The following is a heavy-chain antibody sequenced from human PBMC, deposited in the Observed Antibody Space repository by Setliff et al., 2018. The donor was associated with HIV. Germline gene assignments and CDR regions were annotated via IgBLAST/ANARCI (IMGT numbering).Heavy chain of an antibody. CDR2: IYHTGST. Sequence: SQTLSLTCTVSGGSINSTSYYWGWIRQPPGNGLEWIGSIYHTGSTNYNPSLKSRVTISVDTSKNQFSLRLSSVAAGDTAVYYCARSIVPVASCYYYFEYWGQGTLVTVSS. CDR1: GGSINSTSYY. D-gene: IGHD3-3*01. J-gene: IGHJ4*02. V-gene: IGHV4-39*01. CDR3: ARSIVPVASCYYYFEY.